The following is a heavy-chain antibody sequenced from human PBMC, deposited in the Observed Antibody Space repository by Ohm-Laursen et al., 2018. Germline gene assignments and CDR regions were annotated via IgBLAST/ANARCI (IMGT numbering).Heavy chain of an antibody. CDR3: ARRGDKGRSFDY. J-gene: IGHJ4*02. V-gene: IGHV4-59*08. Sequence: GTLSLTCTVSGGSISNYYWNWIRQPPGKGLEWIGYIYYSGSTNYKPSLKSRVTISIDTSKNQFSLKLSPVSAADTAVYYCARRGDKGRSFDYWGQGTLVTVSS. D-gene: IGHD3-10*01. CDR2: IYYSGST. CDR1: GGSISNYY.